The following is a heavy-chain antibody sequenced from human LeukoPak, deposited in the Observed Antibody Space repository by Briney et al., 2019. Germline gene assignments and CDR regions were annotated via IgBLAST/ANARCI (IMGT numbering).Heavy chain of an antibody. J-gene: IGHJ4*02. CDR1: GFTFSSYA. CDR3: ARDGELVSTINYFDY. Sequence: GGSLRLSCAASGFTFSSYAMHWVRQAPGKGLEWVAVISYDGSNKYYADSVKGRFTISRDNSKNTLYLQMNSLRAGDTAVYYCARDGELVSTINYFDYWGQGTLVTVSS. V-gene: IGHV3-30-3*01. CDR2: ISYDGSNK. D-gene: IGHD5/OR15-5a*01.